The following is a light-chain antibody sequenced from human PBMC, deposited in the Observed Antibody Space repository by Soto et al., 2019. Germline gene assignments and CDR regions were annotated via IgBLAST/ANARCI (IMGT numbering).Light chain of an antibody. Sequence: EIVMTQSPATLSVSPGERATLSCRASQSISSNLAWYQQKPGQAPRLLIYGASTRATGIPPTFSGSGSGTEFTLTISSLQSEDFAVYYCQLYNNWPFTFGPRTKVDIK. CDR3: QLYNNWPFT. J-gene: IGKJ3*01. CDR2: GAS. CDR1: QSISSN. V-gene: IGKV3-15*01.